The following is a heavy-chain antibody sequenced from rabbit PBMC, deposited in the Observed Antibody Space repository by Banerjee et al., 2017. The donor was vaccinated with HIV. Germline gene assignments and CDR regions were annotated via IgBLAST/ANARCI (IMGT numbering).Heavy chain of an antibody. CDR3: ARDGSGWDYFDL. D-gene: IGHD4-2*01. CDR2: IYAGSSGST. V-gene: IGHV1S45*01. J-gene: IGHJ4*01. CDR1: GFSFSSSHW. Sequence: QEQVEESGGDLVKPEGSLTLTCTASGFSFSSSHWISWVRQAPGKGLEWIACIYAGSSGSTSYASWAKGRFTISKTSSTTVTLQMTSLTAADTATYFCARDGSGWDYFDLWGPGTLVTVS.